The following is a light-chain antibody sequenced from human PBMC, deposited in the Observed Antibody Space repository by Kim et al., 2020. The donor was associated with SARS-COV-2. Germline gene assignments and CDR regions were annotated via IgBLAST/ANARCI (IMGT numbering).Light chain of an antibody. CDR1: GGSMASNY. CDR3: QSYDSSNVV. J-gene: IGLJ2*01. Sequence: GKTVTISCTRSGGSMASNYVQWYQQRPGSAPTTVIYEDNQRPSGVPDRFSGSIDSSSNSASLTISGLKTEDEADYYCQSYDSSNVVFGGGTQLTVL. V-gene: IGLV6-57*03. CDR2: EDN.